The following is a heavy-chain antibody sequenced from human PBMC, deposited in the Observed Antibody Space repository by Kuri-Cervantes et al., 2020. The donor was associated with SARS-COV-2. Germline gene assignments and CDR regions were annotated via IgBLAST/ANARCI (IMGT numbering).Heavy chain of an antibody. CDR2: ISGSGGST. D-gene: IGHD1-1*01. Sequence: LSLTCAASGFTFSGYAMSWVRQAPGKGLEWVSAISGSGGSTYYADSVKGRFTISRDNAKNTLYLQMNSLRAEDTAVYYCATLDSMDVWGQGTTVTVSS. V-gene: IGHV3-23*01. CDR3: ATLDSMDV. CDR1: GFTFSGYA. J-gene: IGHJ6*02.